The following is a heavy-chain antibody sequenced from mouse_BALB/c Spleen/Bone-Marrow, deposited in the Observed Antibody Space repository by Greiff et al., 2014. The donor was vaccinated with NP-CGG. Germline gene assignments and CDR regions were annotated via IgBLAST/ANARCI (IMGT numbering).Heavy chain of an antibody. J-gene: IGHJ4*01. V-gene: IGHV2-6-7*01. D-gene: IGHD2-4*01. CDR2: IWGDGST. CDR1: GSSLTGYG. Sequence: VQPQQSGPGLVAPSQSLSITCTVSGSSLTGYGVSWVRQSPGKGLEWLGMIWGDGSTDYNSALKSRLSISKDNSKSQVFLKMNSLQTDDTARYYCARDSFLITRALDYWGQGTSVTVSS. CDR3: ARDSFLITRALDY.